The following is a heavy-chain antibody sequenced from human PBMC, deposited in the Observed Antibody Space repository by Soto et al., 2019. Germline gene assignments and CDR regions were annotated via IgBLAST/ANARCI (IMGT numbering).Heavy chain of an antibody. CDR1: GGSFSNYY. J-gene: IGHJ4*02. Sequence: SETLSLTCAVYGGSFSNYYWSWIRQSPGKGLDWIGEINHSGSTNYNPSLKSRVTISVDTSKSQFSLKLSSVTAADTAGYYCARGLRGVADYWGQGTLVTVSS. V-gene: IGHV4-34*01. CDR3: ARGLRGVADY. CDR2: INHSGST. D-gene: IGHD3-10*01.